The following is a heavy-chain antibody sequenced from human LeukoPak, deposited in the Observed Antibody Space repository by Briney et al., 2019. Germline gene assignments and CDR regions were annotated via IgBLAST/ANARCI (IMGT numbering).Heavy chain of an antibody. Sequence: GGSLRLSCAASGFTFSSYEMNWVRQAPGKGLEWVSSITSSSSYIYYADSVKGRFTISRDNAKNSLYLQMNSLRAEDTAVYYCARGRRRYCSGGSCSDYWGQGTLVTVSS. CDR2: ITSSSSYI. V-gene: IGHV3-21*01. D-gene: IGHD2-15*01. J-gene: IGHJ4*02. CDR1: GFTFSSYE. CDR3: ARGRRRYCSGGSCSDY.